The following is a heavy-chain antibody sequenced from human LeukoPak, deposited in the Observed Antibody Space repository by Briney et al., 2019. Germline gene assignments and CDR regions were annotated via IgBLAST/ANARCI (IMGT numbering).Heavy chain of an antibody. CDR1: GYSFTSYW. CDR3: ARRGEAMDPFDY. D-gene: IGHD5-18*01. CDR2: IYPGDSDT. Sequence: GESLKISCKDSGYSFTSYWIGWVRQMPGKGLEWMGIIYPGDSDTRYSTSFQGEVTISADKSINTAYLQWSSLKASDTAIYYCARRGEAMDPFDYWGQGTLVTVSS. J-gene: IGHJ4*02. V-gene: IGHV5-51*01.